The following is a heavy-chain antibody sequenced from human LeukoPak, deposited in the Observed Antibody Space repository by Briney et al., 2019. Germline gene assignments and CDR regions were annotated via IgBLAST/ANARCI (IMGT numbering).Heavy chain of an antibody. D-gene: IGHD3-3*01. Sequence: GGSLRLSCAASGFTFSSYAMSWVRQAPGKGLEWVSAISGSGGSTYYADSVKGRFTISRDNSKNTLYLQMNSLRAEDTAVYYCAKDFGPYDFWSGYYQPTVSFDIWGQGTMVTVSS. CDR2: ISGSGGST. CDR1: GFTFSSYA. V-gene: IGHV3-23*01. J-gene: IGHJ3*02. CDR3: AKDFGPYDFWSGYYQPTVSFDI.